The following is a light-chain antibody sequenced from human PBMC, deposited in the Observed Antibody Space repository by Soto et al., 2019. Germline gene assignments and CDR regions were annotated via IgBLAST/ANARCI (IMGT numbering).Light chain of an antibody. J-gene: IGLJ3*02. CDR3: QSYDSSLSTWV. CDR1: SSNIGAVYD. Sequence: QSLLTQPPSVSGAPGQRVTISCTGSSSNIGAVYDVHWYQQVPGTAPKLLIYTNNNRPSGVPDRFSGSNSGTSASLAVTGLQPEDEADYYCQSYDSSLSTWVFGGGTKLTVL. CDR2: TNN. V-gene: IGLV1-40*01.